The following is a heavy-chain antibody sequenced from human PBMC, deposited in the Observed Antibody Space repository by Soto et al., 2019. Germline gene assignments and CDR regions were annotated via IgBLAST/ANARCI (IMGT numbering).Heavy chain of an antibody. D-gene: IGHD6-13*01. CDR2: ISTFHGNT. Sequence: RASVKVSCKASGYTFTSYGSSWVRQAPGQGLEWMGWISTFHGNTNYAQKFQGRVTITADESTSTAYMELSSLRSEDTAVYYCARALIAAAGSAPYGYWGQGTLVTVSS. CDR1: GYTFTSYG. J-gene: IGHJ4*02. V-gene: IGHV1-18*04. CDR3: ARALIAAAGSAPYGY.